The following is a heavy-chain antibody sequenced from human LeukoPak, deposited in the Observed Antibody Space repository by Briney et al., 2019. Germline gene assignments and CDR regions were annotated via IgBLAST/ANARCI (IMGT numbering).Heavy chain of an antibody. CDR3: AKDLGGSTDY. CDR1: GFTFNNYA. J-gene: IGHJ4*01. V-gene: IGHV3-23*01. CDR2: IRGST. D-gene: IGHD5-12*01. Sequence: PGGSLRLSCAASGFTFNNYAMSWVRQAPGKGLEWVSLIRGSTYYADSVKGRFTISRDNSQNTLYLQMNSLRAEDTALYYCAKDLGGSTDYWGHGTLVTVSS.